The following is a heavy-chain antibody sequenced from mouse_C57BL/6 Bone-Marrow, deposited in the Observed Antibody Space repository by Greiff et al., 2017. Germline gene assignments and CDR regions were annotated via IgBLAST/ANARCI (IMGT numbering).Heavy chain of an antibody. J-gene: IGHJ3*01. D-gene: IGHD2-5*01. CDR2: IYPRSGNT. CDR1: GYTFTSYG. V-gene: IGHV1-81*01. Sequence: QVQLQQSGAELARPGASVKLSCKASGYTFTSYGISWVKQRTGQGLEWIGEIYPRSGNTYYNETFKGKATLTADKSSSTAYMELRSLTSEDSAVYFCARRYSNYSWFAYWGQGTLVTVSA. CDR3: ARRYSNYSWFAY.